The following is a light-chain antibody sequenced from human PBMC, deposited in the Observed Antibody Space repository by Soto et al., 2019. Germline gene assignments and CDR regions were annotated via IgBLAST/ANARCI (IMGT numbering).Light chain of an antibody. J-gene: IGLJ2*01. CDR2: EVS. CDR3: SSYAHSKISVV. V-gene: IGLV2-8*01. CDR1: SSDVGGYNY. Sequence: QSALTQPPSASGSPGQSVTISCTGTSSDVGGYNYVSWYQQHPGKAPKLMIYEVSKRPSGVPDRFSGSKSGNTASLTVSGLQAEDEADYDCSSYAHSKISVVFGGGTKLTVL.